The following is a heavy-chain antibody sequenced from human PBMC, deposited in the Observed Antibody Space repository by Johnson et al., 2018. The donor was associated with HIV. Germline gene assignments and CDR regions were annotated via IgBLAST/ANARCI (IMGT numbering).Heavy chain of an antibody. CDR2: IRYDGSNK. J-gene: IGHJ3*02. CDR1: GFTFSSYG. D-gene: IGHD6-19*01. V-gene: IGHV3-30*02. Sequence: QVQLVESGGGLVQPGGSLRLSCAASGFTFSSYGMHWVRQAPGKGLEWVAFIRYDGSNKYYADSVKGRFTISRDNSKNTLYLQINSLRAEDTAVYYCAKGRIAVPDAFDIWGQGTMVTVSS. CDR3: AKGRIAVPDAFDI.